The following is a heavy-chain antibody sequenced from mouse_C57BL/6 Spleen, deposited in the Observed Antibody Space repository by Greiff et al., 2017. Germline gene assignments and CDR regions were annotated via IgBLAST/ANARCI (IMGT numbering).Heavy chain of an antibody. CDR3: AREKGYYGYWYFDV. J-gene: IGHJ1*03. D-gene: IGHD2-1*01. Sequence: VQLQQSGPELVKPGASVKISCKASGYSFTDYNLNWVKQSNGKSLEWIGVINPNYGTTSYNQKFKGKATLTVDQSSRTAYMQLNRLTSEDSAVYYCAREKGYYGYWYFDVWGTGTTVTVSS. V-gene: IGHV1-39*01. CDR2: INPNYGTT. CDR1: GYSFTDYN.